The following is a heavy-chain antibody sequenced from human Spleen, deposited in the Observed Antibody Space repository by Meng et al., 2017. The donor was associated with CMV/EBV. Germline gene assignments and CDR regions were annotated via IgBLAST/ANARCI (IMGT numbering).Heavy chain of an antibody. CDR1: GFTFSSYW. J-gene: IGHJ4*02. D-gene: IGHD2-2*01. CDR2: IKQDGSEK. CDR3: ARVGEPSIVLVPAAIDY. Sequence: GESLKISCAASGFTFSSYWMSWVRQAPGKGLEWVANIKQDGSEKYYVDSVKGRFTISRDNAKRSLFLQMNSLRAEDTAVYYCARVGEPSIVLVPAAIDYWGQGIVVTVSS. V-gene: IGHV3-7*01.